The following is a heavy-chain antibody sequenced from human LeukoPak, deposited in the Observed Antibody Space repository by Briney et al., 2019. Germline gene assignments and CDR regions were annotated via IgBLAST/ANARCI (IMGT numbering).Heavy chain of an antibody. Sequence: GESLKISCKGSGYSFTSYWIGWVRQMPGRGLEWMGIIYPGGSDTRYSPSFQGQVTISADKSISTAYLQWSSLKASDTAMYYCARHRGSGGSYIPLAFDIWGQGTMVTVSS. CDR1: GYSFTSYW. CDR3: ARHRGSGGSYIPLAFDI. V-gene: IGHV5-51*01. J-gene: IGHJ3*02. D-gene: IGHD2-15*01. CDR2: IYPGGSDT.